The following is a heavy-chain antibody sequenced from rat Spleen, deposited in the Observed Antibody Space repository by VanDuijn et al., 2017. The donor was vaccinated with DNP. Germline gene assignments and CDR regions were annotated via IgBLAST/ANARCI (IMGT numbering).Heavy chain of an antibody. D-gene: IGHD1-3*01. CDR2: IGNTGGT. CDR1: GFSLTSSN. J-gene: IGHJ4*01. Sequence: QVQLKESGPGLVQPPQTLSLTSTVAGFSLTSSNVHWVRPPPGKGLEWMGVIGNTGGTRYNSALKSRLSISKDTSKSQVFLKMNSLQTEDTATYYCASTLVNYGTYGYYAMDAWGQGTSVTVSS. V-gene: IGHV2-41*01. CDR3: ASTLVNYGTYGYYAMDA.